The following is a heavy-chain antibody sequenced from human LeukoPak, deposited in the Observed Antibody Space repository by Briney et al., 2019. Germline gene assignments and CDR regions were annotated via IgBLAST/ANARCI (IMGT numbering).Heavy chain of an antibody. V-gene: IGHV3-53*01. CDR1: GFTVSNNY. Sequence: PGGSLRLSCAAPGFTVSNNYMSWVRQAPGKGLEWVSIKYSDSSTNYADSVTGRFTISRDTSQNTLSLQMNRLRAEDTAVYYCVRKNRDFNAAFDIWGQGRLVTVSS. CDR3: VRKNRDFNAAFDI. CDR2: KYSDSST. D-gene: IGHD2-21*02. J-gene: IGHJ3*02.